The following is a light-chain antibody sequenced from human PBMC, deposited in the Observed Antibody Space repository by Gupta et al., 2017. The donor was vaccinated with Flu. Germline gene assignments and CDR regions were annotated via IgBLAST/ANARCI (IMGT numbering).Light chain of an antibody. V-gene: IGKV1-39*01. CDR1: RTISNY. Sequence: GDRVAITCRASRTISNYLNWLQQRPGKAPKLVIYAASNLHSGVPSRFTGSGSGTDFTLTIDNLQPEDFATYYCQQSYSTPLTFGGGTKVEIK. J-gene: IGKJ4*01. CDR2: AAS. CDR3: QQSYSTPLT.